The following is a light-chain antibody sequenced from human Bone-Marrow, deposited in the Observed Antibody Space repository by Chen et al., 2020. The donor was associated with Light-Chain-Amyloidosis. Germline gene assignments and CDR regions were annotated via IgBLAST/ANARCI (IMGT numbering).Light chain of an antibody. CDR1: DLPTKY. CDR3: QSADSSGTYEVI. CDR2: RET. J-gene: IGLJ2*01. V-gene: IGLV3-25*03. Sequence: SYELTQPPSVSVSPGQTARITCSGDDLPTKYAYWYQQKPGQAPVLVIHRETERPSGISERFSGSISGTTATLTISGVQAEDEADYHCQSADSSGTYEVIFGGGTKLTVL.